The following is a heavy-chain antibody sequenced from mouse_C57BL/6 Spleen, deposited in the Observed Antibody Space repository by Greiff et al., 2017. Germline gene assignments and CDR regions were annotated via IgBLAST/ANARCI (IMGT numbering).Heavy chain of an antibody. Sequence: VKLQQPGAELVKPGASVKLSCKASGYTFTSYWMQWVKQRPGQGLEWIGEIDPSDSYTNYNQKFKGKATLTVDTSSSTAYMQLSSLTSEDSAVYYCARSGTGYWGQGTNLTVSS. D-gene: IGHD3-1*01. J-gene: IGHJ2*01. CDR3: ARSGTGY. CDR1: GYTFTSYW. CDR2: IDPSDSYT. V-gene: IGHV1-50*01.